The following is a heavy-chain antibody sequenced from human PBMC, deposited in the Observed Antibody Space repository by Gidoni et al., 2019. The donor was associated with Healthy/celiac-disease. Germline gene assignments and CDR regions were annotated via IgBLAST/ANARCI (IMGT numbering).Heavy chain of an antibody. CDR1: GVTFSSYS. D-gene: IGHD6-19*01. CDR2: ISSSSIYI. Sequence: EVQLVESGGGLVKPGGSLRLSCAASGVTFSSYSMSWVRQAPGQGLEWVSSISSSSIYIYYADSVTGRFTISRGNAKNSLYLQMTSLGAEDTAVYYCARDRRIAVAGTVDYWGQGTLVTVSS. V-gene: IGHV3-21*01. CDR3: ARDRRIAVAGTVDY. J-gene: IGHJ4*02.